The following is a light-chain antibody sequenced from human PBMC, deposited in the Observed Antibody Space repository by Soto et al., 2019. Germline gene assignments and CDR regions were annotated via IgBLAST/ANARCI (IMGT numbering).Light chain of an antibody. Sequence: QSVLTQPPSVSGAPGQRVTISCTGSSSNIGAGIDVHWYQKFPGTAPKLLIYANTNRPSGVPDRFSGSKSGTSASLAITGHQAEDEADYYCQSYDNSLSGPVFGGGTKVTVL. V-gene: IGLV1-40*01. CDR3: QSYDNSLSGPV. CDR1: SSNIGAGID. J-gene: IGLJ2*01. CDR2: ANT.